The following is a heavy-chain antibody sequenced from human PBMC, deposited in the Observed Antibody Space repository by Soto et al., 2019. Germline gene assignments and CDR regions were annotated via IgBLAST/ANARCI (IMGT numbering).Heavy chain of an antibody. J-gene: IGHJ4*02. D-gene: IGHD3-22*01. CDR2: ISDSGGST. Sequence: PGGSLRLSCAASGFTFSSYSMSWVRQAPGKGLEWVSGISDSGGSTYYADSVKGRFTISRDNSKNTLILQLSSLRADDTAIYYCASRRYYDSRGYYYYYFDYWGQGTLVTVSS. V-gene: IGHV3-23*01. CDR1: GFTFSSYS. CDR3: ASRRYYDSRGYYYYYFDY.